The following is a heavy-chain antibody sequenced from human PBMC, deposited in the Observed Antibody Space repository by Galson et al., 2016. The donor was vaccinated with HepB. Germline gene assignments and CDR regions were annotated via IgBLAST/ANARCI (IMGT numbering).Heavy chain of an antibody. V-gene: IGHV3-33*01. CDR1: GFTFSRSG. Sequence: SLRLSCAASGFTFSRSGMHWVRQAPGKGLEWVALIWCDGSNKYYADSVKGRFTISRDNSRNTLFLQMNRLRAEDTGLYYCAREDPRIAAAILDSWGQGTLVTVCS. CDR2: IWCDGSNK. CDR3: AREDPRIAAAILDS. D-gene: IGHD6-25*01. J-gene: IGHJ4*02.